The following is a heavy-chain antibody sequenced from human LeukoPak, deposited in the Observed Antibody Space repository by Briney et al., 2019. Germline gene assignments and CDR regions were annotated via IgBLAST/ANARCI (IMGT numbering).Heavy chain of an antibody. V-gene: IGHV3-66*01. CDR2: IYSGGST. Sequence: GGSLRLSCAASGFTVSSNYMSWVRQAPGKGLEWVSVIYSGGSTYYADSVKGRFTISRDNSKNTLYLQMNSLRAEDTAVYYCARDGSDYYDSSGYSGPLDLWGRGTLVTVSS. CDR3: ARDGSDYYDSSGYSGPLDL. J-gene: IGHJ2*01. CDR1: GFTVSSNY. D-gene: IGHD3-22*01.